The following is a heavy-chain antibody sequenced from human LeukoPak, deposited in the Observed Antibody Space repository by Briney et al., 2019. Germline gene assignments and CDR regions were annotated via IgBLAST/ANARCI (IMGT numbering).Heavy chain of an antibody. J-gene: IGHJ4*02. CDR3: TSNGYYSLDY. Sequence: SETLSLTCAVSGGSISSNNWWSWVRQPPGKGLEWIGEIHHSGSTNYNPSLKSRVTISVDKSKNQFSLKLSSVTAADTAVYYCTSNGYYSLDYWGQGTLVTVSS. V-gene: IGHV4-4*02. D-gene: IGHD3-3*01. CDR1: GGSISSNNW. CDR2: IHHSGST.